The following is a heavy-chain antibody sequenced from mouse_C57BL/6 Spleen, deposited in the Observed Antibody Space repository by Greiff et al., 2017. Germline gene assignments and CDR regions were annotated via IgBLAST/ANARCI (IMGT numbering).Heavy chain of an antibody. J-gene: IGHJ4*01. CDR1: GFNIKDDY. V-gene: IGHV14-4*01. CDR2: IDPENGDT. D-gene: IGHD2-4*01. CDR3: TQDYDYDGTA. Sequence: VQLQQSGAELVRPGASVKLSCTASGFNIKDDYMHWVKQRPEQGLEWIGWIDPENGDTEYASKFQGKATITADTSSNTAYLQRSSLTSEDTAVYYCTQDYDYDGTAWGQGTSVTVSS.